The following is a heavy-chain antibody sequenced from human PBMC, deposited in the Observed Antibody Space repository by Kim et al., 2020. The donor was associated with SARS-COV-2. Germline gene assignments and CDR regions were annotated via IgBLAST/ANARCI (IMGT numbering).Heavy chain of an antibody. J-gene: IGHJ4*02. Sequence: NPSPESRVTMSVDTSKTQFSLELTSVTAADTAVYYCARGLTAAGANNFDYWGQGTLVTVSS. CDR3: ARGLTAAGANNFDY. D-gene: IGHD6-13*01. V-gene: IGHV4-4*07.